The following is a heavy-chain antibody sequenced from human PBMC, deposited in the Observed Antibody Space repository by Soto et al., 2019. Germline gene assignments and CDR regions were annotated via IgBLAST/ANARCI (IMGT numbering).Heavy chain of an antibody. CDR1: GFTFSSYA. CDR2: ISGSGGST. CDR3: AKDYDILTGYPASFAY. V-gene: IGHV3-23*01. Sequence: GGSLRLSCAASGFTFSSYAMSWVRQAPGKGLEWVSAISGSGGSTYYADSVKGRFTISRDNSKNTLYLQMNSLRAEDTAVYYCAKDYDILTGYPASFAYWGQGTLVTVSS. D-gene: IGHD3-9*01. J-gene: IGHJ4*02.